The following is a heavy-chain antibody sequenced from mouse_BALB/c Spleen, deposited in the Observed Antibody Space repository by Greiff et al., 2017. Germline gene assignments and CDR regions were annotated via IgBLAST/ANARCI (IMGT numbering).Heavy chain of an antibody. J-gene: IGHJ2*01. V-gene: IGHV3-6*02. D-gene: IGHD1-1*01. CDR2: ISYDGSN. Sequence: EVQLQESGPGLVKPSQSLSLTCSVTGYSITSGYYWNWIRQFPGNKLEWMGYISYDGSNNYNPSLKNRISITRDTSKNQFFLKLNSVTTEDTATYYCARGRVDYYFDYWGQGTTLTVSS. CDR3: ARGRVDYYFDY. CDR1: GYSITSGYY.